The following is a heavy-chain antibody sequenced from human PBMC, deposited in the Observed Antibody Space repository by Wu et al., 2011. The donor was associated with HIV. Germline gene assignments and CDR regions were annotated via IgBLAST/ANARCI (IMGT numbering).Heavy chain of an antibody. D-gene: IGHD5-24*01. CDR3: ARDQHPGGYNLSPIEMVYYFYGMGDV. CDR2: MVPMFGRQ. V-gene: IGHV1-69*01. J-gene: IGHJ6*02. CDR1: GGTFNGHA. Sequence: QVQLVQSGAEVKKPGSSVKVSCKASGGTFNGHAMSWVRQAPGQGLEWMGGMVPMFGRQDYAQKFQGRVTITADESTSTVYMELSSLRSEDTAVYYCARDQHPGGYNLSPIEMVYYFYGMGDVWGQGTTVTVSS.